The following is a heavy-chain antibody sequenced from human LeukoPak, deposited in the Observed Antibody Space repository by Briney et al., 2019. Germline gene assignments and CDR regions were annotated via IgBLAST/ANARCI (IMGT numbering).Heavy chain of an antibody. CDR3: AKDIYGDYGGIDY. V-gene: IGHV3-23*01. D-gene: IGHD4-17*01. Sequence: GGSLRLSCAASGFTISGYAMTWVRQAPGKGLEWVSVFSGSGSRTYYADSVKGRFTISRDNSKNTLYLQMNSLRAEDTAVYYCAKDIYGDYGGIDYWGQGTLVTVSS. CDR1: GFTISGYA. CDR2: FSGSGSRT. J-gene: IGHJ4*02.